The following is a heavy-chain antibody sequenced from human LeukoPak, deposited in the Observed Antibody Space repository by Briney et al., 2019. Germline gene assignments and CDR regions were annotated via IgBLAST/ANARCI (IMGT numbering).Heavy chain of an antibody. J-gene: IGHJ6*03. CDR3: ARATRYYYYMDV. V-gene: IGHV4-34*01. CDR1: GGSFSGYY. CDR2: INHSGST. D-gene: IGHD4-17*01. Sequence: SETLSLTCAVYGGSFSGYYWSWIRQPPGKGLEWIGEINHSGSTNYNLSLKSRVTISVDTSKNQFSLKLSSVTAADTAVYYCARATRYYYYMDVWGKGTTVTVSS.